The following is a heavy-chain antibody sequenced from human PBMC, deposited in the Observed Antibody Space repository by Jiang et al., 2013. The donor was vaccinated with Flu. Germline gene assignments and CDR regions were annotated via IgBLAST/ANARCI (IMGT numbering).Heavy chain of an antibody. V-gene: IGHV4-59*13. CDR2: IYYTGST. D-gene: IGHD5-24*01. CDR3: ARGVGFNTRKFDM. CDR1: GGSMNYYY. Sequence: GLVKPSETLSLTCTVSGGSMNYYYWNWVRQSPGRGLEWIGYIYYTGSTNYNPSLKSRVTISVDTSKNHLSLNLSSVTAADTAVYYCARGVGFNTRKFDMWGRGTLVTVSS. J-gene: IGHJ2*01.